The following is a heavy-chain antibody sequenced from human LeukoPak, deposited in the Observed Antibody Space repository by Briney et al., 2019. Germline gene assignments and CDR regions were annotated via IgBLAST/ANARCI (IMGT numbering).Heavy chain of an antibody. CDR1: GYSFTSYW. D-gene: IGHD6-19*01. V-gene: IGHV5-51*01. Sequence: GESLKTSCKGSGYSFTSYWIGWVRQMPGKGLEWMGIIYPGDSDTRYSPSFQGQVTISADKSISTAYLQWSSLKASDTAMYYCARHPGYSSGWSYYYYYYMDVWGKGTTVTVSS. J-gene: IGHJ6*03. CDR3: ARHPGYSSGWSYYYYYYMDV. CDR2: IYPGDSDT.